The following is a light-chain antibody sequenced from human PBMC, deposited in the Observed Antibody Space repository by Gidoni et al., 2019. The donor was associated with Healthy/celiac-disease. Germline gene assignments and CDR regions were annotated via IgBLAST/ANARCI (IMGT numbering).Light chain of an antibody. V-gene: IGKV3-20*01. J-gene: IGKJ1*01. CDR2: GAS. Sequence: ETVLTQSPRPLSLSPGERATLSCRASQSVSSSYLAWYQQKPGQAPRLLIYGASSRHTGIPDRFSGSGSGTDFTLTISRLEPEDFAVYYCQQYDSSPQTFGQGTKVEIK. CDR1: QSVSSSY. CDR3: QQYDSSPQT.